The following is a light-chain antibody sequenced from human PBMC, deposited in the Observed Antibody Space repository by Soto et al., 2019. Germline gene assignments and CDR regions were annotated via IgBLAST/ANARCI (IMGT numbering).Light chain of an antibody. Sequence: QYALTQPPSASGSPGQSVTISCTGTSSDVGGYNYVSWYQHHPGKAPKLMISEVSKRPSGVPDRFSGSKSGNTASLTVSGLQAEDEADYYCSSYAGSNNLLFGGGTQLTVL. CDR1: SSDVGGYNY. CDR3: SSYAGSNNLL. V-gene: IGLV2-8*01. CDR2: EVS. J-gene: IGLJ2*01.